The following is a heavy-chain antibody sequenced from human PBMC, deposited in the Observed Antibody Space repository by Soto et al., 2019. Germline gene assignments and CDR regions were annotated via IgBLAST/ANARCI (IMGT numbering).Heavy chain of an antibody. D-gene: IGHD6-13*01. V-gene: IGHV4-59*01. J-gene: IGHJ6*01. Sequence: PSETLSLTCTFSVGSISSYYWSWIRHPPGKGLEWIGYIYYSGSTNYNPSLKSRVTISVDTSKNQFSLKLSSVTAADTAVYYCAGTYSSSYYYYGMEVWGQGTTVNVSS. CDR2: IYYSGST. CDR1: VGSISSYY. CDR3: AGTYSSSYYYYGMEV.